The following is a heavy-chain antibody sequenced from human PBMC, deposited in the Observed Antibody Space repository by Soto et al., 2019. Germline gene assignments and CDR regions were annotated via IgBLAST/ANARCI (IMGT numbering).Heavy chain of an antibody. Sequence: GGSLRLSCAASGFTVSSFYMSWVRQAPGKGLEWVSVIYIGGITYSADSVKGRFTISRDISKNTAHLQMNSLRAEDTAVYFCARDAVAGPPAFDMWGRGTLVTVSS. CDR3: ARDAVAGPPAFDM. CDR1: GFTVSSFY. D-gene: IGHD6-19*01. J-gene: IGHJ3*02. CDR2: IYIGGIT. V-gene: IGHV3-66*01.